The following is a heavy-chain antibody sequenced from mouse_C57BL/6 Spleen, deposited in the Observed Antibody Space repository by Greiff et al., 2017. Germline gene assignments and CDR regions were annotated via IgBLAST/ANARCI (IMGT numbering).Heavy chain of an antibody. V-gene: IGHV1-82*01. D-gene: IGHD2-1*01. CDR2: IYPGDGDT. J-gene: IGHJ1*03. Sequence: QVQLQQSGPELVKPGASVKISCKASGYAFSSSWMNWVKQRPGKGLEWIGRIYPGDGDTNYNGKFKGKATLTADKSSSTAYMQLSSLTSEDSAVYFCASPGVMVTTLYWYFDVWGTGTTVTVSS. CDR3: ASPGVMVTTLYWYFDV. CDR1: GYAFSSSW.